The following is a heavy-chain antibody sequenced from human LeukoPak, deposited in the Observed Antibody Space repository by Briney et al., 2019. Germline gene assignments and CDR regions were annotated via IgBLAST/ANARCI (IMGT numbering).Heavy chain of an antibody. CDR1: GFTFDSYS. Sequence: HTGGSLRLSCVVSGFTFDSYSMNWVRQAPGKGLEWISYISNSGSPIYYADSVKGRFTISRDKDKSSLYLQMNSLAADDTAVYYCARGLALGLTVTPKAFDYWGQGTLVTVPS. J-gene: IGHJ4*02. CDR2: ISNSGSPI. D-gene: IGHD4-11*01. CDR3: ARGLALGLTVTPKAFDY. V-gene: IGHV3-48*01.